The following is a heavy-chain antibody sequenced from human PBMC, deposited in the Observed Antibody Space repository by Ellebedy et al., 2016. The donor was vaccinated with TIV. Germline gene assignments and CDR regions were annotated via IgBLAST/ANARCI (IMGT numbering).Heavy chain of an antibody. CDR3: ARVKSSTVSFDY. CDR1: GDSVSTDIG. Sequence: SQTLSLTCVISGDSVSTDIGWNWIRQSPSRGLEWLGRTYYRSKWNNDYAVSLKSRITINPDTSKNLFSLQLNSVTPEDTAVYYCARVKSSTVSFDYWGQGTLVTVSS. CDR2: TYYRSKWNN. V-gene: IGHV6-1*01. J-gene: IGHJ4*02. D-gene: IGHD4-17*01.